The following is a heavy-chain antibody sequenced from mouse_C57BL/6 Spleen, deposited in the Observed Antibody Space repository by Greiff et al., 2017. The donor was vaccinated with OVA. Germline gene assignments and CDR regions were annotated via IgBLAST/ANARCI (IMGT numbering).Heavy chain of an antibody. J-gene: IGHJ2*01. Sequence: EVKLVESGGGLVKPGGSLKLSCAASGFTFSDYGMHWVRQATEKGLEWVAYISSGSSTIYYADTVKGRFTISRDNAKNTLFLQMTSLRSEDTAMYYCARNDWDNYFDYWGQGTTLTVSS. CDR1: GFTFSDYG. V-gene: IGHV5-17*01. CDR2: ISSGSSTI. D-gene: IGHD4-1*01. CDR3: ARNDWDNYFDY.